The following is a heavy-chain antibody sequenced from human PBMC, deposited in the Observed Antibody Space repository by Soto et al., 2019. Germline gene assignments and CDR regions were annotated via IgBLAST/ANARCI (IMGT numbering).Heavy chain of an antibody. CDR3: VKEANPFINTLVVLIFDY. V-gene: IGHV3-64D*08. CDR1: GFTFSMHS. Sequence: GRSLRLSCSASGFTFSMHSMHWVRQTPGKALEYVSAISRDGRSTFYADSVKGRFTISRDNSKNTLYLRMNSLRSDDTAVYYCVKEANPFINTLVVLIFDYWGQGTQVTVS. CDR2: ISRDGRST. D-gene: IGHD3-22*01. J-gene: IGHJ4*02.